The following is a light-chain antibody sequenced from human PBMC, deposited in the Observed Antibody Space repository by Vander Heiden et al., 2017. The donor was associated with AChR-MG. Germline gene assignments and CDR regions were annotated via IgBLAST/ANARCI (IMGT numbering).Light chain of an antibody. J-gene: IGLJ2*01. CDR2: SYN. Sequence: QSVLTQPPSASGTPGQRVTISCSGSSSNIGSNPVDWYQQLPGTAPKLLIYSYNQRPSGVPDRFSGSKSGTSASLAISGLQSEDEADYYCATWDDSLNGVVFGGGTKLTVL. CDR3: ATWDDSLNGVV. V-gene: IGLV1-44*01. CDR1: SSNIGSNP.